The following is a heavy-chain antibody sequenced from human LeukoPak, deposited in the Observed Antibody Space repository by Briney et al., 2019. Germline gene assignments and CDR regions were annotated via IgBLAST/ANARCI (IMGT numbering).Heavy chain of an antibody. V-gene: IGHV4-39*07. J-gene: IGHJ4*02. CDR3: VRLRRDGYKSIDY. CDR2: IYYSGST. CDR1: GGSISSSSYY. Sequence: SETLSLTCTVSGGSISSSSYYWGWIRQPPGKGLEWIGSIYYSGSTYYNPSLKSRVTISVDTSKNQFSLKLSSVTAADTAVYYCVRLRRDGYKSIDYWGQGTLVTVPS. D-gene: IGHD5-24*01.